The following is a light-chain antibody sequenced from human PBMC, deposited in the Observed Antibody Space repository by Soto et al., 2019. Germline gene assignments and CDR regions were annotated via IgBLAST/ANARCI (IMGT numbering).Light chain of an antibody. Sequence: EIVMTQSPATLSVSPGERATLSCRASQSVSSTLAWYQQKPGQAPRLLIYSASTRGTGVPARFSGSGSGTAFTLTISSLQSEDFAGYYCQQYDNWAWTFGQGTKVEIK. V-gene: IGKV3-15*01. J-gene: IGKJ1*01. CDR2: SAS. CDR3: QQYDNWAWT. CDR1: QSVSST.